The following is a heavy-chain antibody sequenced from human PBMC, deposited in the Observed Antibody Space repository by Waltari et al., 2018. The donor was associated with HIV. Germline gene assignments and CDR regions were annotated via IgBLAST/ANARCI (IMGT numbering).Heavy chain of an antibody. Sequence: QVCLVESWGGGVQPGRSLSLCRAAAGFPLSTYVLPGVRQTPGKGLEWLVVILYDESNKYYAVSVKGRFTISRDKSSNTLYLQMNSLRAEDTAVYYCATDFYDTLTGQKTYFDYWGQGTLVTVSS. V-gene: IGHV3-33*01. D-gene: IGHD3-9*01. CDR1: GFPLSTYV. CDR2: ILYDESNK. J-gene: IGHJ4*02. CDR3: ATDFYDTLTGQKTYFDY.